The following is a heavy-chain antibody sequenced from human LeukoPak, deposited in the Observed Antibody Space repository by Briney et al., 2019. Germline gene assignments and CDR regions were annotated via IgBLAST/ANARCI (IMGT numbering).Heavy chain of an antibody. CDR2: LSGSGGSP. CDR1: GFTFKNYA. CDR3: ARQLGYCSDGTCYFDS. J-gene: IGHJ4*02. Sequence: PGWSLRLSCAASGFTFKNYAMSWVRQAPGKGLEWVSALSGSGGSPYDADAVKGRFIISRDNSKNTLYLQMNSLRAEDTAIYYCARQLGYCSDGTCYFDSWGQGTLVTVTS. V-gene: IGHV3-23*01. D-gene: IGHD2-15*01.